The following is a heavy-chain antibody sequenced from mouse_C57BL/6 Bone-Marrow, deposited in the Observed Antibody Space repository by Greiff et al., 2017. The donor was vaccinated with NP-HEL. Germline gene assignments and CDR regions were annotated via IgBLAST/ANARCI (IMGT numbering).Heavy chain of an antibody. Sequence: EVQLQQSGAELVRPGASVKLSCTASGFNIKDDYMHWVKQRPEQGLEWIGWIDPENGDTEYASKFQGKATITADTSSNTAYLQLSSLTSEDTAVYYYTTWFYYGSLFDYWGQGTTLTVSS. CDR3: TTWFYYGSLFDY. V-gene: IGHV14-4*01. CDR2: IDPENGDT. J-gene: IGHJ2*01. D-gene: IGHD1-1*01. CDR1: GFNIKDDY.